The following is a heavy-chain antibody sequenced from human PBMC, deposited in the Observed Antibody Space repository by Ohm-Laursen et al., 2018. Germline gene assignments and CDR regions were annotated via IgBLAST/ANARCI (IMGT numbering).Heavy chain of an antibody. J-gene: IGHJ4*02. CDR2: IYYSGST. Sequence: SETLSLTCTVSGGSISSYYWSWIRQPPGKGLEWIGYIYYSGSTYYNPSLKSRVTISVDTSKNQFSLKLSSVTAADTAVYYCARTLRPRYYFDYWGQGTLVTVSS. D-gene: IGHD3-16*01. V-gene: IGHV4-59*12. CDR3: ARTLRPRYYFDY. CDR1: GGSISSYY.